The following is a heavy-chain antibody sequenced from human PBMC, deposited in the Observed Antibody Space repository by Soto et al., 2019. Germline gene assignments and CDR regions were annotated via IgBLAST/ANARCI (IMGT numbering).Heavy chain of an antibody. J-gene: IGHJ5*02. V-gene: IGHV4-30-2*01. Sequence: PSETLSLTCAVSGGSISSGGYSWSWIRQPPGKGLEWIGYIYHSGSTYYNPSLKSRVTISVDRSKNQFSLKLSSVTAADTAVYYCVAAVRGGTRYQLYGFDPWGQGTLVTVSS. CDR2: IYHSGST. CDR3: VAAVRGGTRYQLYGFDP. CDR1: GGSISSGGYS. D-gene: IGHD2-2*01.